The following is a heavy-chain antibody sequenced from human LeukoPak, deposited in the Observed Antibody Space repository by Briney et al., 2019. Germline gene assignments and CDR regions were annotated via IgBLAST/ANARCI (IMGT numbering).Heavy chain of an antibody. CDR2: IYYSGST. V-gene: IGHV4-39*01. CDR1: GGSISSSSYS. D-gene: IGHD6-19*01. CDR3: AAFRDDSGWFASPPYEYFQH. Sequence: KPSETLSLTCTVSGGSISSSSYSWGWIRQPPGKGLEWIGSIYYSGSTYYNPSLKSRVTISVDTSKNQFSLKLSSVTAADTAVYYCAAFRDDSGWFASPPYEYFQHWGQGTLVTVSS. J-gene: IGHJ1*01.